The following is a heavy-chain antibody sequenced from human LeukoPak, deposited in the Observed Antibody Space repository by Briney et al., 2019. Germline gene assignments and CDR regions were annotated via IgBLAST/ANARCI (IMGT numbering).Heavy chain of an antibody. CDR3: AHRRGGYFDF. J-gene: IGHJ4*02. V-gene: IGHV2-5*01. CDR2: IYWHDEK. CDR1: GFSLRTSEEA. Sequence: SGPTLVKPPQTLTLTCTFSGFSLRTSEEAVGWIRQPPGEALEWLALIYWHDEKRYNPSLNNRLTITKDTSNNQVVLTTTNVDPVDTATYYCAHRRGGYFDFWGQGILVTVSS. D-gene: IGHD3-10*01.